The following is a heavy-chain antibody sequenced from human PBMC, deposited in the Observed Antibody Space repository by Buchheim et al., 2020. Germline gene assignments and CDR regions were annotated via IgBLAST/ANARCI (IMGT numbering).Heavy chain of an antibody. CDR1: GFTFSSYG. CDR3: AKDGRVNAFDI. D-gene: IGHD4-23*01. Sequence: QVQLVESGGGVVQPGRSLRLSCAASGFTFSSYGMHWVRQAPGKGLEWVAVISYDGSNKYYADSVKGRFTISRDNSKNTLSLQMNSLRAEDTAVYYCAKDGRVNAFDIWGQGT. J-gene: IGHJ3*02. CDR2: ISYDGSNK. V-gene: IGHV3-30*18.